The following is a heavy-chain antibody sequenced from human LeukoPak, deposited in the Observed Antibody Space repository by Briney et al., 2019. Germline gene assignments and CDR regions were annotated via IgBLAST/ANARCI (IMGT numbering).Heavy chain of an antibody. D-gene: IGHD3-3*01. CDR1: GGSISSGSYY. V-gene: IGHV4-61*02. CDR2: IYTSGST. CDR3: ARAVTISGVVTRARFDP. J-gene: IGHJ5*02. Sequence: SETLSLTCTVSGGSISSGSYYWSWIRQPAGKGLEWIGRIYTSGSTNYNPSLKSRVTISVDTSKNQFSLKLSSVTAADTAVYYCARAVTISGVVTRARFDPCGQGTVVTVSS.